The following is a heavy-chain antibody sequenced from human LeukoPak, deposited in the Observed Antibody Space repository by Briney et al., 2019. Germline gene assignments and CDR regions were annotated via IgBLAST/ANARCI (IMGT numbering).Heavy chain of an antibody. D-gene: IGHD3/OR15-3a*01. J-gene: IGHJ6*02. V-gene: IGHV3-13*01. CDR2: IGSAGDK. CDR1: GFVLSEYG. CDR3: VRAKRETSSRPWTSGMDV. Sequence: GAPRPFCAAAGFVLSEYGNHWVRPGKGEGLDWVSGIGSAGDKYYAGSERGRFTISRENAENFVYLQMNGLRAEDTAIYYCVRAKRETSSRPWTSGMDVWGQGTTVTVSS.